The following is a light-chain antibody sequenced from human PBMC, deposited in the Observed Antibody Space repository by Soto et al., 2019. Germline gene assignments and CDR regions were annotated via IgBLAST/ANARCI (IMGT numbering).Light chain of an antibody. CDR3: QTWGTGPWV. CDR1: SGHSSYV. Sequence: QLVLTQSPSASASLGASVNLTCTLSSGHSSYVIAWHQQQPEKGPRYLMKLNSDGSHSKGDRIPDRFSGSSSGAERYLTISSLQSEDEADYYCQTWGTGPWVFGGGTKLTVL. J-gene: IGLJ3*02. CDR2: LNSDGSH. V-gene: IGLV4-69*01.